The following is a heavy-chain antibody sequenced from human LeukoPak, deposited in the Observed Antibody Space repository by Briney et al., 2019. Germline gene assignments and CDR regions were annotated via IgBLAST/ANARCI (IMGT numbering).Heavy chain of an antibody. D-gene: IGHD3-10*01. CDR2: ISGSGGST. Sequence: PGGSLRLSCAASGFTFSSYAMSWVRQAPGKGLEWVSAISGSGGSTNYADSVKGRFTISRDNSKNTLYLQMNSLRAEDTAVYYCAKGRRFGGLYSPSTDYWGQGTLVTVSS. J-gene: IGHJ4*02. CDR3: AKGRRFGGLYSPSTDY. CDR1: GFTFSSYA. V-gene: IGHV3-23*01.